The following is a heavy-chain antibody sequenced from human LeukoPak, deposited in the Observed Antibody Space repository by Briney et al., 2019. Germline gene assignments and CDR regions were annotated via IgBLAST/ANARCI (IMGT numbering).Heavy chain of an antibody. CDR1: GFTFSNYW. D-gene: IGHD4-17*01. J-gene: IGHJ4*02. CDR3: AKDPGVSYGDYIVR. V-gene: IGHV3-74*01. CDR2: INTDGSST. Sequence: GGSLRLSCVASGFTFSNYWIHWVRQAPGKGLAWVSRINTDGSSTTYADSVKGRFTISRDNAKNTLFLQMNSLRAEDTAVYYCAKDPGVSYGDYIVRWGQGTLVIVSS.